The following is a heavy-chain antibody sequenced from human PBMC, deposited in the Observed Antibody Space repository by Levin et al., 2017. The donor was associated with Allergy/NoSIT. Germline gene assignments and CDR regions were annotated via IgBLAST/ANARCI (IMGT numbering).Heavy chain of an antibody. D-gene: IGHD3-3*01. CDR3: AKDPDFWSGRPLGFDY. Sequence: GGSLRLSCAASGFTFSSYAMSWVRQAPGKGLEWVSAISGSGGSTYYADSVKGRFTISRDNSKNTLYLQMNSLRAEDTAVYYCAKDPDFWSGRPLGFDYWGQGTLVTVSS. V-gene: IGHV3-23*01. CDR1: GFTFSSYA. CDR2: ISGSGGST. J-gene: IGHJ4*02.